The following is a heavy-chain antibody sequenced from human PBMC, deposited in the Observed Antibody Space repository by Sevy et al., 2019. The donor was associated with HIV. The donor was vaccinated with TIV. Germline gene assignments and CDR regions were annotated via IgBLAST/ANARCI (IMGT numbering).Heavy chain of an antibody. CDR1: GFTFTSSA. CDR3: AAADSYSSGWYPNYAMDV. J-gene: IGHJ6*02. V-gene: IGHV1-58*02. Sequence: ASVKVSCKASGFTFTSSAMQWVRQARGQRLEWIGWIVVGYGNTNYAQTFRERVTITRDMSTSTAYMELSSLRSEDTAVYYCAAADSYSSGWYPNYAMDVWGQGTTVTVSS. D-gene: IGHD6-19*01. CDR2: IVVGYGNT.